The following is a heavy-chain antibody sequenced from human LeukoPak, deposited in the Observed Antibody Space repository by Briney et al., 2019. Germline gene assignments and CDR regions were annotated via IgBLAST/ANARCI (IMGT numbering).Heavy chain of an antibody. Sequence: SETLSLTCTVSGGSISSYHWSWIRQPPGKGLEWIGYIYYSGSTNYNPSLKSRVTISVDTSKNQFSLKLSSVTAADTAVYYCARLIGSSSSGYYGAFDIWGQGTMVTVSS. CDR3: ARLIGSSSSGYYGAFDI. V-gene: IGHV4-59*08. CDR1: GGSISSYH. D-gene: IGHD3-22*01. J-gene: IGHJ3*02. CDR2: IYYSGST.